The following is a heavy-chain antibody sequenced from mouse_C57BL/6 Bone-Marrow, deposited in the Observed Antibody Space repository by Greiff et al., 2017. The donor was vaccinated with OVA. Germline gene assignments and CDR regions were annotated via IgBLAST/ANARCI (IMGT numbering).Heavy chain of an antibody. D-gene: IGHD2-4*01. Sequence: VQLKQSGPELVKPGASVKISCKASGYTFTDYYMNWVKQSHGKSLEWIGDINPNNGGTSYNQKFKGKATLTVDKSSSTAYMELRSLTSEDSAVYYCARMGDYDVAIYAMDDWGQGTSVTVSS. CDR2: INPNNGGT. CDR1: GYTFTDYY. CDR3: ARMGDYDVAIYAMDD. J-gene: IGHJ4*01. V-gene: IGHV1-26*01.